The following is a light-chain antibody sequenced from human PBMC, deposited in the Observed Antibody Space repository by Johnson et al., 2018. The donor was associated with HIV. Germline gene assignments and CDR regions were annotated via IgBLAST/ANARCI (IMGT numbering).Light chain of an antibody. CDR2: ENN. J-gene: IGLJ1*01. V-gene: IGLV1-51*02. CDR1: SSDMGNYA. Sequence: QAVLTQPPSVSAAPGQKVTISCSGSSSDMGNYAVSWYQQLPGTAPKPLLYENNNRPSGIPDRFSGSKSGTSATLGITGLQTGDEADYYCGTWDSCLSAGYVFVTGTKVTVL. CDR3: GTWDSCLSAGYV.